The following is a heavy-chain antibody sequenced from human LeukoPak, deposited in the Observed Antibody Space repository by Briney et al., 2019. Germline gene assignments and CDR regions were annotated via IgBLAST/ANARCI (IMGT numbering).Heavy chain of an antibody. V-gene: IGHV4-38-2*01. CDR1: GYSISSGYY. CDR2: INHSGST. J-gene: IGHJ4*02. D-gene: IGHD6-13*01. Sequence: KPSETLSLTCAVSGYSISSGYYWGWIRQPPGKGLEWIGEINHSGSTNYNPSLKSRVTISVDTSKNQFSLKLSSVTAADTAVYYCARSYSSSWYGGGFDYWGQGTLVTVSS. CDR3: ARSYSSSWYGGGFDY.